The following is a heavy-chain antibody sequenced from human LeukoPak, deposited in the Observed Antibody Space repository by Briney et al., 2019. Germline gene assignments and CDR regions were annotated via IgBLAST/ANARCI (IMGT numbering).Heavy chain of an antibody. J-gene: IGHJ4*02. V-gene: IGHV3-73*01. D-gene: IGHD4-17*01. CDR2: IRSKANSYAT. CDR3: TRLVDGDYFY. CDR1: GFTFSGSA. Sequence: GGSLRLSCAASGFTFSGSAMHWVRQASGKGLEWVGRIRSKANSYATAYAASVKGRFAISRDDSKNTAYLQMNSLKTEDTAVYYCTRLVDGDYFYWGQGTLVTVSS.